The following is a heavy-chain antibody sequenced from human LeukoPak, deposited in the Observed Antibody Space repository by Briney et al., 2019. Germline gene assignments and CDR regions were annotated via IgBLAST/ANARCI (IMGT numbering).Heavy chain of an antibody. V-gene: IGHV4-34*01. CDR3: ARMAGGWSTSNPFDY. J-gene: IGHJ4*02. CDR2: INHSGST. D-gene: IGHD3-3*01. Sequence: KPSETLSLTCAVYGGSFSSSSYYWGWIRQPPGKGLEWIGEINHSGSTNYNPSLKSRVTISVDTSKNQFSLKLSSVTAADTAVYYCARMAGGWSTSNPFDYWGQGTLVTVSS. CDR1: GGSFSSSSYY.